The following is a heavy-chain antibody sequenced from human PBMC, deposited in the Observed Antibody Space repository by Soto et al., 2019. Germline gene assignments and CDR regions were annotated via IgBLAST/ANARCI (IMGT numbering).Heavy chain of an antibody. Sequence: QVHLVESGGGVVQPGRSLRLSCTASGFTFSSYAIYWVRQAPGKGLEWVAVISYDGSNKFYADSVRGRFSISRDNSNHTVFLEMDSLRPEDTAIYYCAKDFLLWGSFPDPGASDYWGQGTRVIVSS. J-gene: IGHJ4*02. CDR3: AKDFLLWGSFPDPGASDY. CDR1: GFTFSSYA. CDR2: ISYDGSNK. D-gene: IGHD3-16*01. V-gene: IGHV3-30*18.